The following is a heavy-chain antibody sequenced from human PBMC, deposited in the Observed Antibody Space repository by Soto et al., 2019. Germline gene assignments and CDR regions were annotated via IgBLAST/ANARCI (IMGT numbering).Heavy chain of an antibody. CDR3: ARYASGSSYFDY. D-gene: IGHD3-10*01. CDR2: IYHSGST. J-gene: IGHJ4*02. CDR1: CGSISSLNC. Sequence: PSDTLSLTFAVSCGSISSLNCLTCLHKPPEKGLEWIGEIYHSGSTNYNPSLKSRVTMSVDKSKNQFSLSLSSVTAADTAVYYCARYASGSSYFDYWGQGTLVTVSS. V-gene: IGHV4-4*02.